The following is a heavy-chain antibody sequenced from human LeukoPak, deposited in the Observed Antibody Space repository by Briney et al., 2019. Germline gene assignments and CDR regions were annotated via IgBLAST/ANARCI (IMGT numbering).Heavy chain of an antibody. V-gene: IGHV4-59*08. CDR1: GGSISSYY. Sequence: PSETLSLTCTVSGGSISSYYWSWIRQPPGKGLEWIGYIYYSGSTNYNPSPKSRVTISVDTSKNQFSLKLSSVTAADTAVYYCARRSITMIVGFDIWGQGTMVTVPS. J-gene: IGHJ3*02. D-gene: IGHD3-22*01. CDR2: IYYSGST. CDR3: ARRSITMIVGFDI.